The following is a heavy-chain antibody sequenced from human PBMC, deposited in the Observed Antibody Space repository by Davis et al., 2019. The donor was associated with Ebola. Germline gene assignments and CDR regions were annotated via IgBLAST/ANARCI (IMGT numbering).Heavy chain of an antibody. V-gene: IGHV3-23*01. J-gene: IGHJ4*02. CDR1: VITFSSYA. D-gene: IGHD5-18*01. CDR3: ARGGGYPKFYFDY. Sequence: PGGSLRLSCTDSVITFSSYAMTWVRQAPGKGLEWVSAISGSGGSTYYADSVKGRFTISRDNSKKTLYLQMNSLRAEDTAVYYCARGGGYPKFYFDYWGQGTLVTVSS. CDR2: ISGSGGST.